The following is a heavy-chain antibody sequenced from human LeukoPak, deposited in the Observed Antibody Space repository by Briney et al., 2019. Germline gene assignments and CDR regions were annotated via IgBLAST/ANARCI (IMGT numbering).Heavy chain of an antibody. CDR2: INRDGSEK. D-gene: IGHD1-1*01. Sequence: QPGGSLRLSCAASGFTFSNFWMGWARQGPEKGLQWVASINRDGSEKHPVDSVKGRFTISRDNAKNSVFLEMSSLRVEVTAVYYCVRDVELWGQGTLVTVSS. CDR3: VRDVEL. V-gene: IGHV3-7*01. J-gene: IGHJ4*02. CDR1: GFTFSNFW.